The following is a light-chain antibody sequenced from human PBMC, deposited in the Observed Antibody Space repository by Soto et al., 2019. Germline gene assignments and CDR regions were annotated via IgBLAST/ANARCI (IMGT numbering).Light chain of an antibody. V-gene: IGKV2-30*01. CDR3: QQLNTYPVT. CDR1: QSLVYSDGNTY. CDR2: KVS. Sequence: DVVMTQSPLSLPVTLGQPASISCRSSQSLVYSDGNTYLNWFQQRPGRSPRRLIYKVSNRDSGVPARFSGSGSGTDFTLSISSLQPEDFATYYCQQLNTYPVTFGGGTKVDIK. J-gene: IGKJ4*01.